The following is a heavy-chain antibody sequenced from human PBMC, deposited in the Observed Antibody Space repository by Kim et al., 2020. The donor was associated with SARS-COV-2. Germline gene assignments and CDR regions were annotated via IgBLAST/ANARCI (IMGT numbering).Heavy chain of an antibody. V-gene: IGHV1-69*04. Sequence: SVKVSCKASGGTFSSYAISWVRQAPGQGLEWMGRIIPILGIANYAQKFQGRVRMTADKSTSTAYMELSSLRSEDTAVYYCARSDYGDYFAIDYWGQGTLVTVSS. CDR2: IIPILGIA. D-gene: IGHD4-17*01. CDR1: GGTFSSYA. J-gene: IGHJ4*02. CDR3: ARSDYGDYFAIDY.